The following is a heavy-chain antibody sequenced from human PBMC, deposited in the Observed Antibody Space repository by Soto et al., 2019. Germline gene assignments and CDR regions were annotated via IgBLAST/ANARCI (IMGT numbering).Heavy chain of an antibody. CDR3: ARATIGGVIVRFDY. CDR1: GGSISSGGYY. CDR2: IYYSGST. V-gene: IGHV4-31*03. D-gene: IGHD3-16*02. J-gene: IGHJ4*02. Sequence: SETLSLTCTVSGGSISSGGYYWSWIRQHPGKGLEWIGYIYYSGSTYYNPSLKSRVTISVDTSKNQFSLKLSSVTAADTAVYYCARATIGGVIVRFDYWGQGTLVTVSS.